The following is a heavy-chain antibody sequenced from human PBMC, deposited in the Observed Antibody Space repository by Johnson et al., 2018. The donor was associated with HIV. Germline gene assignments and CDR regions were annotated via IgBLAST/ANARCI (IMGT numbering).Heavy chain of an antibody. D-gene: IGHD1-1*01. CDR2: ISSGGSSI. Sequence: QVQLLESGGGLVKPGGSLRLSCAASGFTFSDYNMSWIRQAPGKGLEWVSYISSGGSSIYYADSVKGRFTISRDNSKNTVYLKMNRLRAEDTAVYYCARDRAEVDDPNDAFDIWGQGTVVTVSS. V-gene: IGHV3-11*04. CDR3: ARDRAEVDDPNDAFDI. J-gene: IGHJ3*02. CDR1: GFTFSDYN.